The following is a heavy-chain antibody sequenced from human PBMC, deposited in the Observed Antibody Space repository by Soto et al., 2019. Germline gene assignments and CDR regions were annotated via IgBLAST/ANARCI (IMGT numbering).Heavy chain of an antibody. D-gene: IGHD2-8*02. V-gene: IGHV1-18*04. CDR2: IGPYKGGT. CDR3: ERDVKHWWEYATGGFDY. J-gene: IGHJ4*02. CDR1: GYSFVSHG. Sequence: QIQLVQSGHEVKKPGASVRLSCKASGYSFVSHGISWVRQAPGQGLEWMSWIGPYKGGTKYAQRIQDRVTVTTDTHTSSVYMELRNLVPDDTDVYYCERDVKHWWEYATGGFDYWGQRSLVAVSS.